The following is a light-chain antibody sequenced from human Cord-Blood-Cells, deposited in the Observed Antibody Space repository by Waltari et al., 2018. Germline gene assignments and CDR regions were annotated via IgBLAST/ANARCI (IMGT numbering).Light chain of an antibody. V-gene: IGKV3-20*01. J-gene: IGKJ4*01. CDR1: QSVSSSY. Sequence: EIVLTQSPGTLSLSPGARATLSCRARQSVSSSYLAWYQQKPGQAPRLLIDGASSSATGIPDRFSGSGSGTDFTLTISRLEPEDFAVYYCQQYGSSLLTFGGGTKVEIK. CDR2: GAS. CDR3: QQYGSSLLT.